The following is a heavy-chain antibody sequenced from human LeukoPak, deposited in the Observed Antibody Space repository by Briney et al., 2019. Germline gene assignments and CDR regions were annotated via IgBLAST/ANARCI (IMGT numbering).Heavy chain of an antibody. D-gene: IGHD6-13*01. Sequence: PGRSLRLSCAASGFTFDDYAMHWVRQAPGKGLEWVSGISWNSGSLGYADSVKGRFTISRDNAKNSLYLQMNSLRAEDTAVYYCARGRGAITAAGLRPYVPFDYWGQGTLVTVSS. CDR3: ARGRGAITAAGLRPYVPFDY. V-gene: IGHV3-9*01. J-gene: IGHJ4*02. CDR2: ISWNSGSL. CDR1: GFTFDDYA.